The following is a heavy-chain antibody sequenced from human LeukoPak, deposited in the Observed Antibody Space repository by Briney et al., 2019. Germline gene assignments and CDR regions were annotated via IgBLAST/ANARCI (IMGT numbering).Heavy chain of an antibody. Sequence: GGSLRLSCAASGFTFSSYAMSWVRQVPGKGLEWVSAISGSGGSTYYADSVKGRFTISRDNSKNSLYLQMNSLRAEDTAVYYCARDRYCSSTSCLPALDYWGQGTLVTVSS. CDR2: ISGSGGST. CDR3: ARDRYCSSTSCLPALDY. V-gene: IGHV3-23*01. CDR1: GFTFSSYA. J-gene: IGHJ4*02. D-gene: IGHD2-2*01.